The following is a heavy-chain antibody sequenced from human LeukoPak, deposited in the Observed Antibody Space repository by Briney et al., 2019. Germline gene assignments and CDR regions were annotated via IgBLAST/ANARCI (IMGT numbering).Heavy chain of an antibody. CDR3: ARDPSTPARALDY. V-gene: IGHV1-18*01. J-gene: IGHJ4*02. CDR2: INPNSGGT. D-gene: IGHD6-6*01. Sequence: ASVKVSCKASGGTFSTYTFSWVRQAPGQGLEWMGWINPNSGGTNYAQKLQGRVTMTTDTSTSTAYMELRSLRSDDTAVYYCARDPSTPARALDYWGQGTLVTVSS. CDR1: GGTFSTYT.